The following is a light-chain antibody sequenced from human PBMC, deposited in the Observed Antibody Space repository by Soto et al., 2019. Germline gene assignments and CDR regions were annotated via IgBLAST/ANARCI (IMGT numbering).Light chain of an antibody. CDR2: DTS. Sequence: EIVLTQSPGTLSLSPGERATLSCRASQTLSNSFIAWYQQKPGQAPRLLIYDTSSRATGVPDRYSASGSGTDFTLTISRLETEDFAVFFCQQYGTSQLIFGQGTRLEIK. CDR3: QQYGTSQLI. CDR1: QTLSNSF. J-gene: IGKJ5*01. V-gene: IGKV3-20*01.